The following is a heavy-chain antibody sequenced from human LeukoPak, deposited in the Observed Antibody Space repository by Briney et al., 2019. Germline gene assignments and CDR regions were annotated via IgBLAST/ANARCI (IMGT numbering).Heavy chain of an antibody. CDR2: IYYSGST. Sequence: SETLSLTCTVSGGSISGGGYYWSWIRQHPGKGLEWIGYIYYSGSTYYNPSLKSRVTISVDTSKNQFSLKLSSVTAADTAVYYCAREGPPSGTIDYWGQGTLVTVSS. J-gene: IGHJ4*02. D-gene: IGHD1-26*01. CDR1: GGSISGGGYY. V-gene: IGHV4-31*03. CDR3: AREGPPSGTIDY.